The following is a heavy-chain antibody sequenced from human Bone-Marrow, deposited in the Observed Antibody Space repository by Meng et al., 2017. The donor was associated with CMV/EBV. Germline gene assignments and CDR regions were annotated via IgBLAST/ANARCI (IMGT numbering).Heavy chain of an antibody. CDR3: ARAPSISTWVY. CDR1: EFTVSTNY. CDR2: IYTGGST. J-gene: IGHJ4*02. V-gene: IGHV3-53*01. D-gene: IGHD6-13*01. Sequence: GESLKISFAASEFTVSTNYMSWVRQAPGKGLEWGSVIYTGGSTFYADSVKGRFTISRDNSKNTLYLQMNSLRAEDTAVYYCARAPSISTWVYWGQGTLVTVSS.